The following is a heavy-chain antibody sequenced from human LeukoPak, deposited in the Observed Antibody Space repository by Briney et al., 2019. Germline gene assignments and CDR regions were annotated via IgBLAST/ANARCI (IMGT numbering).Heavy chain of an antibody. CDR3: AKAPGIAVAGTPGY. CDR2: ISGSGGST. Sequence: GGSLRLSCTVSGFTFGTYDMSWVRQAPGKGLEWVSAISGSGGSTYYADPVKGRFTISRDNSNNTLYLQMTNLRAEDTAVYYCAKAPGIAVAGTPGYWGQGTLVTVSS. D-gene: IGHD6-19*01. J-gene: IGHJ4*02. CDR1: GFTFGTYD. V-gene: IGHV3-23*01.